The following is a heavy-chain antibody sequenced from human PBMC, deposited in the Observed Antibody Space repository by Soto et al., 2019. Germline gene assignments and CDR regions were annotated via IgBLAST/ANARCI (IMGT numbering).Heavy chain of an antibody. CDR1: GFTFSNHA. Sequence: PGGSLRLSCAASGFTFSNHAMDWVRQAPGRGLEWVATIGGNGVATYYADSVKGRFIVSRDNSKSTVSLQMNSLRAEDTALYYCAKDVTHDNRGQGTQVTVSS. CDR2: IGGNGVAT. V-gene: IGHV3-23*01. J-gene: IGHJ4*02. CDR3: AKDVTHDN.